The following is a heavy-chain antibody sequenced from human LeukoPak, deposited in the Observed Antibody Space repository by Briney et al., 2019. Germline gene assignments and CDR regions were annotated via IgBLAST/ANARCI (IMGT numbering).Heavy chain of an antibody. V-gene: IGHV3-7*01. D-gene: IGHD3-22*01. Sequence: GGSLRLSCEASGFTFSTYWMTWVRQAPGKGLEWVANIKRDGSESHYVDSVRGRFTISRDNAKNSLYLQMSSLRAEDTAMYYCARDSNYYDSSAYYDTFDIWGQGTMVTVSS. J-gene: IGHJ3*02. CDR2: IKRDGSES. CDR1: GFTFSTYW. CDR3: ARDSNYYDSSAYYDTFDI.